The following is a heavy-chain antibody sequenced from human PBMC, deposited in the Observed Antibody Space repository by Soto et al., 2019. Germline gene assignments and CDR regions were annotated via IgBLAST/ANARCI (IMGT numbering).Heavy chain of an antibody. D-gene: IGHD1-26*01. CDR2: INEDGSEE. CDR3: CHTWV. V-gene: IGHV3-7*01. J-gene: IGHJ4*02. CDR1: GFSISDYW. Sequence: EVQMVESGGGLVQPGGSLRLSCAASGFSISDYWMSWVRQAPGKGLEWVGNINEDGSEENYVDYVKGRFTISRDTARNSLYLQMNSLRVDDTAVYYCCHTWVGGQGTLVTVSS.